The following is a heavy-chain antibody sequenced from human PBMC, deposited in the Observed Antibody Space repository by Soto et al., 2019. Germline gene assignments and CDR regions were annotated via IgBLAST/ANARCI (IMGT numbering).Heavy chain of an antibody. D-gene: IGHD3-3*01. Sequence: GGSLRLSCAASGFTFSSYWMSWVRQAPGKGLEWVANIKQDGSEKYYVDSVKGRFTISRDNAKNSLYLQMNSLRAEDTAVYYCAREPTTIFGVVTQYSGGDYWGQGTLVTVSS. V-gene: IGHV3-7*01. J-gene: IGHJ4*02. CDR1: GFTFSSYW. CDR2: IKQDGSEK. CDR3: AREPTTIFGVVTQYSGGDY.